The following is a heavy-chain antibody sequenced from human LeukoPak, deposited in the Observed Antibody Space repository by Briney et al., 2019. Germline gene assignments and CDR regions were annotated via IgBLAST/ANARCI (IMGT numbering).Heavy chain of an antibody. D-gene: IGHD5-12*01. V-gene: IGHV3-30*04. J-gene: IGHJ5*02. CDR3: ARDEYNNYGSGGYFDP. CDR2: ISYDGRNR. Sequence: GGSLRLSCAASGFIFVNHAMHWVRQAPGKGLEWLALISYDGRNRHCANSLRGRFIISRDNSRNTVYLQINNLRPEDTAIYYCARDEYNNYGSGGYFDPWGLGTLVTVSS. CDR1: GFIFVNHA.